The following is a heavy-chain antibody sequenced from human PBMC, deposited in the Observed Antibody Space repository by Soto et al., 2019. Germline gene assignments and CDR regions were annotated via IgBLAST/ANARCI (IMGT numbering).Heavy chain of an antibody. V-gene: IGHV1-2*02. J-gene: IGHJ4*02. D-gene: IGHD2-15*01. CDR3: ERGRTHDIVVVVAATDRYYFDY. CDR1: GYTFTGYY. CDR2: INPNSGGT. Sequence: GASVKVSCKASGYTFTGYYMHWVRQAPGQGLEWMGWINPNSGGTNYAQKFQGRVTMTGDTSISTAYMELSRLRSDDTAVYYCERGRTHDIVVVVAATDRYYFDYWGQGTLVTVSS.